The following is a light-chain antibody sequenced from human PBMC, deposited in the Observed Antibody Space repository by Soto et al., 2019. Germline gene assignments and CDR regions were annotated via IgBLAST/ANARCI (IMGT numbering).Light chain of an antibody. Sequence: EVVLTQSPGTLSLSPGERATLYGRTSQSLSNYLDSYQHKPGPAPRLLIFGTSLRATGTPDRFSGSGSGTDFTLTISRLKPEDSAVYYCQQYGSPPLTFGGGTRVEIK. V-gene: IGKV3-20*01. CDR1: QSLSNY. CDR2: GTS. CDR3: QQYGSPPLT. J-gene: IGKJ4*02.